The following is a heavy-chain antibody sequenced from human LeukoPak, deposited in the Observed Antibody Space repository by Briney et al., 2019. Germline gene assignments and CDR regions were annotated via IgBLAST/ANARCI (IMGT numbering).Heavy chain of an antibody. D-gene: IGHD3-22*01. V-gene: IGHV4-34*01. Sequence: SETLSLTRAVYGGSFSGYYWSWIRQPPGKGLEWIGEINHSGSTNYNPSLKSRVTISVDTSKNQFSLKLSSVTAADTAVYFCARGRWAYYYDSSGYPLVYWGQGTLVTVSS. CDR1: GGSFSGYY. J-gene: IGHJ4*02. CDR3: ARGRWAYYYDSSGYPLVY. CDR2: INHSGST.